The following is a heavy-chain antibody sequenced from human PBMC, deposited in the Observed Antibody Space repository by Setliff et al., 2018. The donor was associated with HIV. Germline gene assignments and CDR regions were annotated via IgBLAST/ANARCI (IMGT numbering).Heavy chain of an antibody. Sequence: SETLSLTCAVYGGSFSGFYWTFIRQSPGKGLEWIGEVTHSGTTTYDPSLKSRITISLDTSKNQFSLKLTSVTAADMGVYYCARGRKKTLAVSGTRYFDFWGQGTLVTSPQ. D-gene: IGHD6-19*01. J-gene: IGHJ4*02. CDR2: VTHSGTT. CDR3: ARGRKKTLAVSGTRYFDF. CDR1: GGSFSGFY. V-gene: IGHV4-34*01.